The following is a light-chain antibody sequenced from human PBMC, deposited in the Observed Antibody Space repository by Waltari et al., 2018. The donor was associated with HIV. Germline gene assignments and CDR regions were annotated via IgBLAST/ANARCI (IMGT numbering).Light chain of an antibody. Sequence: QSVLTQPPSASGTPGQRVTISCSGSSSNIGSNYVYWYQQLPGTAPKLLIYRNNPRPSGVPDRFSGSKSGTSPSLAISGLRSEDESDYYCAAWDDSLSGLVFGGGTKLTVL. CDR3: AAWDDSLSGLV. CDR2: RNN. V-gene: IGLV1-47*01. CDR1: SSNIGSNY. J-gene: IGLJ2*01.